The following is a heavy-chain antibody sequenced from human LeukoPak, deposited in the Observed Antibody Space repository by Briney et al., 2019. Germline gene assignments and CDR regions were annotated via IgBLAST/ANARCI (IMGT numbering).Heavy chain of an antibody. CDR3: AKDRSIGTYYTFDH. J-gene: IGHJ4*02. CDR1: GFTFTDYA. V-gene: IGHV3-23*01. CDR2: ISASGVMT. Sequence: GSLRLSCAASGFTFTDYAMTWVRQAPGKGLEWVSSISASGVMTYYADSVKGRFTVSRDNSKNSLYLQMNSLTAADTAVYYCAKDRSIGTYYTFDHWGQGTLVTVSS. D-gene: IGHD1-26*01.